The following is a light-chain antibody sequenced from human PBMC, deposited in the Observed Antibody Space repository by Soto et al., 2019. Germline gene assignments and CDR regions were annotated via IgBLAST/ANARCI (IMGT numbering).Light chain of an antibody. CDR3: SSYSTRPTDLV. Sequence: QSVLTQPPSASGSPGQSVTISCTGTSSDVGGYNYVSWYQQHPGKAPKLMIYEVSKRPSGVPDRFSGSKSGNTASLTVSGLQADDEADYYCSSYSTRPTDLVFGGGTKLTVL. J-gene: IGLJ3*02. V-gene: IGLV2-8*01. CDR2: EVS. CDR1: SSDVGGYNY.